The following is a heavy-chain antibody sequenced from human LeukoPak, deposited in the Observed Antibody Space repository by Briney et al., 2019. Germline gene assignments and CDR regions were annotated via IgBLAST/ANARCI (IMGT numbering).Heavy chain of an antibody. D-gene: IGHD2-15*01. CDR3: ARGTRLGYCSGGSCYGAFDI. Sequence: QPGGCLRLSCAASGFTFSSYAMHWVRQAPGKGLEWVSVIYSGGSTYYADSVKGRFTISRDNSKNTLYLQMNSLRAEDTAVYYCARGTRLGYCSGGSCYGAFDIWGQGTMVTVSS. CDR2: IYSGGST. V-gene: IGHV3-66*02. CDR1: GFTFSSYA. J-gene: IGHJ3*02.